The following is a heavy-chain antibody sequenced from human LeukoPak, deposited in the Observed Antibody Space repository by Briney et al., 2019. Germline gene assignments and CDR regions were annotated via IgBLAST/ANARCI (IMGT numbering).Heavy chain of an antibody. CDR1: GFAGSSNY. Sequence: GGSLRLSCAASGFAGSSNYMSWVRQAPGKGLEWVSVMYSGGSTYYGDFVKGRVTISRGNSKNTLYLQINSLRAEDPAVYYCARDRQQLGLDYWGQGTLVPVSS. D-gene: IGHD6-13*01. CDR3: ARDRQQLGLDY. V-gene: IGHV3-53*01. J-gene: IGHJ4*02. CDR2: MYSGGST.